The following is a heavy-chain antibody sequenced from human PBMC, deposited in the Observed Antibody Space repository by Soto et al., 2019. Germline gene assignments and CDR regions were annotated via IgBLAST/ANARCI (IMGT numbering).Heavy chain of an antibody. J-gene: IGHJ4*02. Sequence: PGGSLRLSCAASGFTFSSYGMHWVRQAPGKGLEWVAVISYGGSNKYYADSVKGRFTISRDNSKNTLYLQMNSLRAEDTAVYYCAEDLDRIAVAGTGYWGQGTLVTVSS. CDR2: ISYGGSNK. D-gene: IGHD6-19*01. CDR1: GFTFSSYG. CDR3: AEDLDRIAVAGTGY. V-gene: IGHV3-30*18.